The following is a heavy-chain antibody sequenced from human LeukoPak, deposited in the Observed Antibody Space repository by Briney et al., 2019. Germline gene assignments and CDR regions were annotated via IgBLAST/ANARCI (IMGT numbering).Heavy chain of an antibody. Sequence: PGGSLRLSCAASGFTFSSYWMHWVRQAPGKGLVWVSVIHNDGSGTNYADSLKGRTTISRDNAKNTLYLQMTSLGAEDTGVYYCVRGGFGHAMDIWGQGTTVIVSS. D-gene: IGHD3-10*01. CDR2: IHNDGSGT. V-gene: IGHV3-74*01. J-gene: IGHJ6*02. CDR3: VRGGFGHAMDI. CDR1: GFTFSSYW.